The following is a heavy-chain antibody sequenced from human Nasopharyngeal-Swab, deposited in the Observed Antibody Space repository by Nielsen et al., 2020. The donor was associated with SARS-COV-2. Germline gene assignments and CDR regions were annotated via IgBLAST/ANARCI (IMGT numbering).Heavy chain of an antibody. D-gene: IGHD3-22*01. Sequence: IRQSPGQGLEWIGYIYYSGSTYYNPSLKSRVTISVDTSKNQFSLKLSSVTAADTAVYYCARDYYDSSGYPNRGYMDVWGKGTTVTVSS. V-gene: IGHV4-31*02. CDR2: IYYSGST. J-gene: IGHJ6*03. CDR3: ARDYYDSSGYPNRGYMDV.